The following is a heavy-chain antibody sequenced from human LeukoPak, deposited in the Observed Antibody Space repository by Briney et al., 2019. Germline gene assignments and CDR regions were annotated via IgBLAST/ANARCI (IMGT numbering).Heavy chain of an antibody. Sequence: SETLSLTCAVYGGSFSAYYWTWIRQPPGKGLEWIGEINHSGSGNYNSSLRSRVTISVDTSYKQFSLRLSSVTAADTAVYYCAPRGDIEHSYVYGKWFDPWGQGTRVTVSS. J-gene: IGHJ5*02. CDR1: GGSFSAYY. D-gene: IGHD5-18*01. V-gene: IGHV4-34*01. CDR3: APRGDIEHSYVYGKWFDP. CDR2: INHSGSG.